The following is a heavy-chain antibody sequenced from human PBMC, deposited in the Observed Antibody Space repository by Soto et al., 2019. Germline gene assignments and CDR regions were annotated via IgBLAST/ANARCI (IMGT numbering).Heavy chain of an antibody. Sequence: GGSLRLSCAASGFTFSSYGMHWVRQDPGKGLEWVAVIWYDGSNKYYADSVKGRFTISRDNSKNTLYLQMNSLRAEDTAVYYCARDRRDYDFWSGYAYYYSGMDVWGQGTTVTVSS. J-gene: IGHJ6*02. CDR3: ARDRRDYDFWSGYAYYYSGMDV. D-gene: IGHD3-3*01. V-gene: IGHV3-33*01. CDR2: IWYDGSNK. CDR1: GFTFSSYG.